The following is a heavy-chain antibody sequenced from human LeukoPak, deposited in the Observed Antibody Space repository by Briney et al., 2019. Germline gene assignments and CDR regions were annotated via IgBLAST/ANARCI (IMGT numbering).Heavy chain of an antibody. J-gene: IGHJ4*02. CDR2: INGDGSIT. Sequence: PGGSLRLSCAASGFSFISYWMHWVRQAPGKGLVWVSRINGDGSITSYADSVKGRCTISRDNAKNTLYLQMNSLRAEDTAVYYCAARVYYDSSGSRDYWGQGTLVTVSS. CDR1: GFSFISYW. D-gene: IGHD3-22*01. V-gene: IGHV3-74*01. CDR3: AARVYYDSSGSRDY.